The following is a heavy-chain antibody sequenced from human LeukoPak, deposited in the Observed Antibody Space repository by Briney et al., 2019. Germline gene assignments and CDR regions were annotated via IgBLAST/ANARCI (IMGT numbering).Heavy chain of an antibody. J-gene: IGHJ4*02. D-gene: IGHD6-19*01. CDR1: GFTFFSYA. V-gene: IGHV3-23*01. CDR3: AKDPPSIAVARTSYFHY. Sequence: VGSLRLSCAPSGFTFFSYAMSWVREAPGGGVGWGSAISGGGGSAYYADSVRGGVSISRENSKSTLYLQMNSLRAEDTAVYYCAKDPPSIAVARTSYFHYWGQGTLVTVSS. CDR2: ISGGGGSA.